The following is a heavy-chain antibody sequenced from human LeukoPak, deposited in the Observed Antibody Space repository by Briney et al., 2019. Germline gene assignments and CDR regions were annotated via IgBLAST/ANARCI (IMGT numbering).Heavy chain of an antibody. V-gene: IGHV3-30*04. J-gene: IGHJ6*03. CDR1: GFTFSSYA. CDR2: ISYDGSIK. D-gene: IGHD1-26*01. Sequence: GSLRLSCAASGFTFSSYAMHWVRQAPGKGLDWVAVISYDGSIKYYADSVKGRFTISRDNSKNTLYLQMNSLRAEDTAVYYCAKGRGWEASYYYYYMDVWGKGTTVTISS. CDR3: AKGRGWEASYYYYYMDV.